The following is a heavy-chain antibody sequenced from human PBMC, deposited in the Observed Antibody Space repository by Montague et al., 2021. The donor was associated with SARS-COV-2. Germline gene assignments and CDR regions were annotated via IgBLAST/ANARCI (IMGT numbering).Heavy chain of an antibody. D-gene: IGHD3-22*01. CDR2: IKQSGST. J-gene: IGHJ4*02. V-gene: IGHV4-34*01. CDR1: GGSFGDDH. CDR3: ARGHLSVSMIVVVFTAASYYFDY. Sequence: SETLSLTCAVYGGSFGDDHWSWIRQPPGKGLEWIGDIKQSGSTNYNPSLKSRVTISVDTSKNQFSLKLTSVTAADTAVYFCARGHLSVSMIVVVFTAASYYFDYWGQGAQLTVPS.